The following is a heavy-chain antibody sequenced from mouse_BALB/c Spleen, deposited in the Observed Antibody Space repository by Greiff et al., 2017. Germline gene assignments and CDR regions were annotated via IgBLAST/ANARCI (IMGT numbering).Heavy chain of an antibody. Sequence: EVKLVESGGGLVQPKGSLKLSCAASGFTFNTYAMNWVRQAPGKGLEWVARIRSKSNNYATYYADSVKDRFTISRDDSQSMLYLQMNNLKTEDTAMYYCVRQRSGYYYFDYWGQGTTLTVSS. CDR3: VRQRSGYYYFDY. J-gene: IGHJ2*01. CDR1: GFTFNTYA. V-gene: IGHV10-1*02. CDR2: IRSKSNNYAT.